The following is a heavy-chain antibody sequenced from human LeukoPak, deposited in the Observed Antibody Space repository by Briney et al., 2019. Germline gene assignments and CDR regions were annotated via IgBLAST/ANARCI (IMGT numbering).Heavy chain of an antibody. V-gene: IGHV3-30*04. Sequence: PGKSLRLSCVVSGFNLSSDVMHWVRQAPGKGLEWVAVISYDGTTKYYADSVKGRFTISRDIPKNTLDLQMNSVRAEDTAVYYCARDGRSDSGSPFYFFDFWGQGTLVTVSS. CDR3: ARDGRSDSGSPFYFFDF. D-gene: IGHD3-10*01. J-gene: IGHJ4*02. CDR2: ISYDGTTK. CDR1: GFNLSSDV.